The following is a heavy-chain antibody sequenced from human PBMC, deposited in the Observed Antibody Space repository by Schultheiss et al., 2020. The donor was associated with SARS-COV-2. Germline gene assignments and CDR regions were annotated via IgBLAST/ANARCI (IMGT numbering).Heavy chain of an antibody. V-gene: IGHV4-39*01. J-gene: IGHJ4*02. CDR1: GGSISSSSYY. CDR2: IYYSGST. CDR3: ARGGSSIAARYFDY. Sequence: GSLRLSCTVSGGSISSSSYYWGWIRQPPGKGLEWIGSIYYSGSTYYNPSLKSRVTISVDTSKNQFSLKLSSVTAADTAVYYCARGGSSIAARYFDYWGQGTLVTVSS. D-gene: IGHD6-6*01.